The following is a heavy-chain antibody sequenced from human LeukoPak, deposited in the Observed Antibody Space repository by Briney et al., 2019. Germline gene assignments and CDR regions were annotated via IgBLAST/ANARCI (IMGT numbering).Heavy chain of an antibody. V-gene: IGHV6-1*01. CDR3: GRETDFGVVTN. J-gene: IGHJ4*02. D-gene: IGHD3-3*01. Sequence: SQTLSLTCAISGDSVSSNGAAWDWIRQSPSRGLEWLGRTYYRSQQWYSDYAPSVKGRITISADTSQNQFSLHLNSVTPGDTAVYYCGRETDFGVVTNWGQGTLVTVSS. CDR1: GDSVSSNGAA. CDR2: TYYRSQQWYS.